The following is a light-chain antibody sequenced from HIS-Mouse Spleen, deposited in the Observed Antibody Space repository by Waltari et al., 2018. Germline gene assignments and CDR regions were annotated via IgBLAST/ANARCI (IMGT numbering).Light chain of an antibody. CDR2: EDS. V-gene: IGLV3-10*01. Sequence: SYELTHPPSVSVSPGQTARITCSGDALPKKYAYWYQQKSGQAPVLVIYEDSKRPSGIPEGFSGSSSGTMATLTISGAQVEDEADYYCYSTDSIGNHRVFGGGTKLTVL. CDR3: YSTDSIGNHRV. J-gene: IGLJ2*01. CDR1: ALPKKY.